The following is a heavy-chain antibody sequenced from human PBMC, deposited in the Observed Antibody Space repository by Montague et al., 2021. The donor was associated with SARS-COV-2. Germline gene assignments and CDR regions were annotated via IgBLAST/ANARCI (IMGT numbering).Heavy chain of an antibody. Sequence: SETLSHTCTVSGGSISSSSYYWGWIRQPPGKGLEWIGSIYYSGSTYYNPSHKGRVTISVDTSKNQFSLKLNSVTAADTAVYYCARDPSRQLLLYPVGDYYYGMDVWGQGTTVTVSS. J-gene: IGHJ6*02. V-gene: IGHV4-39*07. CDR2: IYYSGST. D-gene: IGHD2-2*02. CDR1: GGSISSSSYY. CDR3: ARDPSRQLLLYPVGDYYYGMDV.